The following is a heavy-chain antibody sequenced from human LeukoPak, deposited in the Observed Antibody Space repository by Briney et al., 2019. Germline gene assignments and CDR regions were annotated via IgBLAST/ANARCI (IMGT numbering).Heavy chain of an antibody. V-gene: IGHV3-33*01. J-gene: IGHJ6*02. CDR2: IWYDGSNK. CDR1: RFTFSSYG. CDR3: ARSCDILTGYYSCSSTYYYGMDV. D-gene: IGHD3-9*01. Sequence: PGRSLRLSCAASRFTFSSYGMHWVRQAPGKGLEWVAVIWYDGSNKYYADSVKGRFTISRDNSKNTLYLQMNSLRAEDTAVYYCARSCDILTGYYSCSSTYYYGMDVWGQGTTVTVSS.